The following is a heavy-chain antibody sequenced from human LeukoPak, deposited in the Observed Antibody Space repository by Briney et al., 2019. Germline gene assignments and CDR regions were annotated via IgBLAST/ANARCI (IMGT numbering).Heavy chain of an antibody. J-gene: IGHJ4*02. CDR2: IIPIFGTA. CDR3: ARGAVLMVYAIWEVGSFDY. Sequence: GASVKVSCKASGGTFSSYAISWVRQAPGQGLEWMGGIIPIFGTANYAQKFQGRVTITADKSTSTAYMELSSLRSEDTAVYYCARGAVLMVYAIWEVGSFDYWGQGTLVTVSS. V-gene: IGHV1-69*06. D-gene: IGHD2-8*01. CDR1: GGTFSSYA.